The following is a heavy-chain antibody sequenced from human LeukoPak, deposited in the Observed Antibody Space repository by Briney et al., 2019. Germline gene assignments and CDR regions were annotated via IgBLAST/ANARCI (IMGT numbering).Heavy chain of an antibody. V-gene: IGHV4-39*01. CDR2: IYYSGST. CDR3: ASRPRRDYYYYYMDV. Sequence: KSSETLSLTCTGAGGSISSSSYYWGWIRQPPGKGLEWIGSIYYSGSTYYNPSLKSRVTISVDTSKNQFSLKLSSVTAADTAVYYCASRPRRDYYYYYMDVWGKGNTVPISS. CDR1: GGSISSSSYY. J-gene: IGHJ6*03.